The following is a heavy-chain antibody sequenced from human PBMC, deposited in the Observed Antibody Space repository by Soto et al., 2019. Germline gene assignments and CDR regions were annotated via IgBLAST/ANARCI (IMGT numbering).Heavy chain of an antibody. D-gene: IGHD3-22*01. CDR3: AKDRGYNYDSPFDY. CDR1: GFTFSSYA. J-gene: IGHJ4*02. Sequence: EVHLLESGGGLVQPGGSLRLSCAASGFTFSSYAMTWVRQAPGKGLECVSSISGSGGTTYYADSVKGRFTISRDNPKNTLYVQMNSLRAEDTAVYYCAKDRGYNYDSPFDYWGQGILVTVSS. CDR2: ISGSGGTT. V-gene: IGHV3-23*01.